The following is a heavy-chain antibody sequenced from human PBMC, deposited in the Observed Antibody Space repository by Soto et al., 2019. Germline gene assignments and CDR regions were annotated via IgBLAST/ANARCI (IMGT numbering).Heavy chain of an antibody. CDR2: IIPIFGTA. D-gene: IGHD1-20*01. Sequence: SVKVSCKASGGTFSSYAISWVRQAPGQGLEWMGGIIPIFGTANYAQKFQGRVTITADKSTSTAYMELSSLRSEDTAVYYCARVYGITGTTRKPQAIFDIWGQGTMVTVSS. V-gene: IGHV1-69*06. J-gene: IGHJ3*02. CDR1: GGTFSSYA. CDR3: ARVYGITGTTRKPQAIFDI.